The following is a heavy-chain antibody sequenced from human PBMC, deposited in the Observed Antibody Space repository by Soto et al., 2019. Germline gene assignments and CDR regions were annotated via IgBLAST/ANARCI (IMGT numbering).Heavy chain of an antibody. CDR1: GYTFTSYG. J-gene: IGHJ4*02. CDR3: ARIYYYDSSGYLRHFDF. Sequence: ASVKVSCKASGYTFTSYGISWVRQAPGQGLEWMGWISAYNGNTNYAQKLQGRVTMTTDTSTSTAYMELRSLRSGDTAVYYCARIYYYDSSGYLRHFDFWAQGTLVTVSS. D-gene: IGHD3-22*01. CDR2: ISAYNGNT. V-gene: IGHV1-18*01.